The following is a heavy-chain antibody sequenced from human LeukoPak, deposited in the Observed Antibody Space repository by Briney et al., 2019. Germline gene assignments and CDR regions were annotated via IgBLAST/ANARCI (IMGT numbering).Heavy chain of an antibody. D-gene: IGHD6-19*01. CDR2: ISGSGGST. Sequence: GGSLRLSCAASGFTFSSYAMSWVRQAPGKGLEWVSAISGSGGSTYYADSVKGRFTISRDNAKNSLYLQMNSLRAEDTAVYYCAVQYSSGWRNFYDAFDIWGQGTMVTVSS. J-gene: IGHJ3*02. V-gene: IGHV3-23*01. CDR1: GFTFSSYA. CDR3: AVQYSSGWRNFYDAFDI.